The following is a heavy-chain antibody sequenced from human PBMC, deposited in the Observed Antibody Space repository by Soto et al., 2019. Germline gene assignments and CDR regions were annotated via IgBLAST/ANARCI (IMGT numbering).Heavy chain of an antibody. J-gene: IGHJ4*02. CDR3: AKNWDTTSSSSSH. V-gene: IGHV3-23*01. D-gene: IGHD6-6*01. CDR2: ISGTGGST. Sequence: GSLRLSCAASGFTFITYAMSWVLQAPGKGLEWVSAISGTGGSTYYADSVKGRFTISRDNSKNTLYLQMNSLRAEDTAVYYCAKNWDTTSSSSSHWGQGTLVTVS. CDR1: GFTFITYA.